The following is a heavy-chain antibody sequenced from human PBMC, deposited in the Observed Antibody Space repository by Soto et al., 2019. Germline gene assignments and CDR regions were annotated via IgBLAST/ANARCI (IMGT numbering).Heavy chain of an antibody. CDR3: ARGTTKVGYSTDY. D-gene: IGHD4-4*01. CDR2: IYYSGST. J-gene: IGHJ4*02. V-gene: IGHV4-31*03. Sequence: LSLTCTVSCGSISSGGYYWSWIRQHPGKGLEWIGYIYYSGSTYYNASLKSRVTISVDTSKNQFSLKLSSVTAADTAVYYCARGTTKVGYSTDYWGQGTLVTVSS. CDR1: CGSISSGGYY.